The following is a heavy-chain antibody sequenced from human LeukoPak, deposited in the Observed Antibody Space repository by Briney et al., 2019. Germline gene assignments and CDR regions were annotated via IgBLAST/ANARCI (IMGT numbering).Heavy chain of an antibody. D-gene: IGHD4-17*01. CDR1: GGSISSGDYY. CDR2: ISSSRHI. J-gene: IGHJ1*01. Sequence: ETLSLTCTVSGGSISSGDYYWSWIRQAPGKGLEWVSSISSSRHIYYADSVKGRFTIFRDDAKNSLFLQMDSLRVEDTAMYYCVRDFSTVTTAYLHHWGQGTLLTVSS. CDR3: VRDFSTVTTAYLHH. V-gene: IGHV3-69-1*01.